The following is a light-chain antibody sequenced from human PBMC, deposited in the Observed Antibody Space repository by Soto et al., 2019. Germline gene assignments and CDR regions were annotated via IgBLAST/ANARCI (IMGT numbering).Light chain of an antibody. Sequence: IVLTQSPATLSLSPGERAALSCRASQRVSTSLAWYQHKPGQAPRLIIYDASKRAPGIPARFSGSGSGTDFTLTISSLEPEDFAVYYCQVRDVWPTFGQGTKVEIK. CDR2: DAS. CDR1: QRVSTS. CDR3: QVRDVWPT. V-gene: IGKV3-11*01. J-gene: IGKJ1*01.